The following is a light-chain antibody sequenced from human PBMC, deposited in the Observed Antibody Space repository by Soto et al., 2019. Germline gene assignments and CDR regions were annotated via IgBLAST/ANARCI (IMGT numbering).Light chain of an antibody. Sequence: QSALTQPRSVSGSPGQSVTISCTGTSSDVGGYNSVSWYQQYPGKAPKLMIYAVTKRPSGVPARFSGSKSGNTASLTISGLQAEDEADYYCCSYAGTYTFVFGTGTKLTVL. J-gene: IGLJ1*01. CDR3: CSYAGTYTFV. V-gene: IGLV2-11*01. CDR2: AVT. CDR1: SSDVGGYNS.